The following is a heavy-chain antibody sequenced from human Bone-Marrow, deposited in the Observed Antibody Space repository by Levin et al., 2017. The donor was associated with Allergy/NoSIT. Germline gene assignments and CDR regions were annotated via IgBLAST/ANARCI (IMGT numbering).Heavy chain of an antibody. CDR2: INPNSGGT. CDR1: GYTFNDYY. CDR3: ARGIHIWNPSNYYYYFYMDV. J-gene: IGHJ6*03. V-gene: IGHV1-2*02. D-gene: IGHD1-1*01. Sequence: GESLKISCRASGYTFNDYYLHWVRQAPGQGLEWMGWINPNSGGTNYAQKFKGRVTMTGDTSISPVYMELSRLRPDDPSVYFCARGIHIWNPSNYYYYFYMDVWGKGATVTVSS.